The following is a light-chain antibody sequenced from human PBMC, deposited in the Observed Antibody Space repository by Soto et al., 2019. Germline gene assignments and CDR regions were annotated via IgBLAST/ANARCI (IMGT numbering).Light chain of an antibody. V-gene: IGKV3-11*01. Sequence: IVLTQSPATLSLSPGGRATLSCRASQSVSRSLAWYQQKPGQAPRLLIYDASKRASGFPARFSGSGSGTDFTLTISSLEPEDFAVYYCQERTGWPPWTFGQGTKVDIK. CDR2: DAS. J-gene: IGKJ1*01. CDR1: QSVSRS. CDR3: QERTGWPPWT.